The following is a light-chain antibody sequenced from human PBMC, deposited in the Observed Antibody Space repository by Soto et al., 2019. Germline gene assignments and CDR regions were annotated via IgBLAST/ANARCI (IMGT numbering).Light chain of an antibody. CDR2: AAY. CDR1: QTIGSY. CDR3: KQSYSTPQT. J-gene: IGKJ1*01. Sequence: DIQVTQSPSSLSSSVGDRLTITCPASQTIGSYLNWYQHQPGRAHKLLIYAAYSLQSGVHSRFSGSGSGTAFTLTIRSLQPEDFATYYCKQSYSTPQTFGQGTKVDI. V-gene: IGKV1-39*01.